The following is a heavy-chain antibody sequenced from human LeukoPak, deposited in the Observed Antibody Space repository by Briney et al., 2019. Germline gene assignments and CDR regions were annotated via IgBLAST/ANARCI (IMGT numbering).Heavy chain of an antibody. D-gene: IGHD3-22*01. CDR1: GGSISSGGYS. J-gene: IGHJ4*02. CDR3: ARAWGDITMIAGFDY. CDR2: IYHSGST. Sequence: PSQTLSLTCAVSGGSISSGGYSWSWIRQPPGKGLEWIGYIYHSGSTYYNPSLKSRVTISVDRSKNQFSLKLSSVTAADTAVYYCARAWGDITMIAGFDYWGQGTLVTVSS. V-gene: IGHV4-30-2*01.